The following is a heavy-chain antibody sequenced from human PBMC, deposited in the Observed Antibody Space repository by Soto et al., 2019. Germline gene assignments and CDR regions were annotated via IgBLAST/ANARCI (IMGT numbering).Heavy chain of an antibody. Sequence: SETLSLTCAVYGGAFSVYYWSWIRQPPGKGLEWIGEINHSGSTNYNPSPKSRVTISVDTSKNQFSLKLSSVTAADTAVYYCARGPNSRGWLDYWGQGTLVTVSS. CDR2: INHSGST. V-gene: IGHV4-34*01. D-gene: IGHD6-19*01. J-gene: IGHJ4*02. CDR1: GGAFSVYY. CDR3: ARGPNSRGWLDY.